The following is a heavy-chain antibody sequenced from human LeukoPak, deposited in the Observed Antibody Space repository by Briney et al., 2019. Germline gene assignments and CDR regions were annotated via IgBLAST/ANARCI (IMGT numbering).Heavy chain of an antibody. J-gene: IGHJ6*03. CDR1: GYTFTGYY. Sequence: ASVKVSCKASGYTFTGYYMHWVRQAPGQGLEWMGWIDPNSGGTNYAQKFQGRVTMTRDTSISTAYMELSRLRSDDTAVYYCAREGSSSSGYYYYYMDVWGKGTTVTVSS. CDR3: AREGSSSSGYYYYYMDV. CDR2: IDPNSGGT. V-gene: IGHV1-2*02. D-gene: IGHD6-6*01.